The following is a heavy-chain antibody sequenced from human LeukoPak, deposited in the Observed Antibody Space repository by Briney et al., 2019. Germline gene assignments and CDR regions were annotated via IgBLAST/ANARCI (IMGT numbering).Heavy chain of an antibody. J-gene: IGHJ4*02. CDR1: GTTVSSSY. CDR2: IYSDATT. Sequence: GGSLRLSCVASGTTVSSSYMSWVRQTPGEGLEWVSGIYSDATTYYADSVKGRFTISRDNAKNTVYLQMNSLRAEDTSVYYCALMTTVSYFDYWGQGTLVTVSS. V-gene: IGHV3-66*01. CDR3: ALMTTVSYFDY. D-gene: IGHD4-17*01.